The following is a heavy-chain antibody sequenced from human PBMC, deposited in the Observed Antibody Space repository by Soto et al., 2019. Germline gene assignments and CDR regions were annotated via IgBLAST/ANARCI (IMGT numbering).Heavy chain of an antibody. CDR2: ISFDGNNK. CDR3: AKLGFDSSGASSVFDY. D-gene: IGHD3-22*01. CDR1: GFTFMAYT. Sequence: PGGSLSLSCAASGFTFMAYTMHWVRQAPGKGLEWVALISFDGNNKYYADSVKGRVTISRDNSKNTLDLQMNSVRPEDTAVYYCAKLGFDSSGASSVFDYWGQGTLVTVSS. J-gene: IGHJ4*02. V-gene: IGHV3-30*18.